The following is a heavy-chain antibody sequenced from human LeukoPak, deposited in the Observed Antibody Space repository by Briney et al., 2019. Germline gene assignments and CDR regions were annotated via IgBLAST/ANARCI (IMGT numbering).Heavy chain of an antibody. CDR3: ATFGGWLTTETDY. CDR1: GLTFSSYA. CDR2: ISGSGGST. V-gene: IGHV3-23*01. J-gene: IGHJ4*02. Sequence: GGALRLSCVASGLTFSSYAISWVRHAPGKGLEWVSAISGSGGSTYYADSVKGRFTISRDNSKNTLYPQMNSLRAEDTAVYYCATFGGWLTTETDYWGQGTLVTVSS. D-gene: IGHD3-10*01.